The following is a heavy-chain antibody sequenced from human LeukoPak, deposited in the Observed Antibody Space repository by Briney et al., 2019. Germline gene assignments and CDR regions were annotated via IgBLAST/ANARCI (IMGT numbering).Heavy chain of an antibody. CDR3: ARDLGYCSSTSCYYYYGTDV. Sequence: SETLSLTCTVSGGSISSYYWSWIRQPAGKGLEWIGRIYTSGSTNYNPSLKSRVTMSVDTSKNQFSLKLSSVTAADTAVYYCARDLGYCSSTSCYYYYGTDVWGQGTTVTVSS. CDR2: IYTSGST. V-gene: IGHV4-4*07. CDR1: GGSISSYY. D-gene: IGHD2-2*01. J-gene: IGHJ6*02.